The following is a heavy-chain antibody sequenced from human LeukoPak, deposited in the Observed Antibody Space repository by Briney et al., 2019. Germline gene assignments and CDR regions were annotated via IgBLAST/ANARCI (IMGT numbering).Heavy chain of an antibody. J-gene: IGHJ4*02. Sequence: SETLSLTCAVYGGSFSGYYWSWIRQPPGKRLEWIGYIDYSGSTNYNPSLKSRVTISVDTSKNQFSLKLSSVTTADTAVYYCARGGDKLGISFFDYWGQGALVTVSS. D-gene: IGHD7-27*01. V-gene: IGHV4-59*01. CDR3: ARGGDKLGISFFDY. CDR2: IDYSGST. CDR1: GGSFSGYY.